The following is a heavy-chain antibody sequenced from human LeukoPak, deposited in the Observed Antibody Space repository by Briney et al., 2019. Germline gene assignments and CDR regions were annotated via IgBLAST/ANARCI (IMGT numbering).Heavy chain of an antibody. CDR3: AKDFLYNVVDY. CDR2: ISGSGSSS. J-gene: IGHJ4*02. V-gene: IGHV3-23*01. CDR1: GFTFSNYA. D-gene: IGHD3-10*01. Sequence: SGGSLRLSCAASGFTFSNYAMTWVRQAPGMGLEWVSSISGSGSSSYYADSVKGRFTVSRDNSKNTLHLQMNSLRAEDTAVYYGAKDFLYNVVDYWGQGTLVAVSS.